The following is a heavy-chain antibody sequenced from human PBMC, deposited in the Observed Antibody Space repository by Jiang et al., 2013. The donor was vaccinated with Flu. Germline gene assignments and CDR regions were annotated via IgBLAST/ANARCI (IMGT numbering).Heavy chain of an antibody. CDR1: GFTFSSFA. J-gene: IGHJ4*02. Sequence: LVESGGGLVQPGGSLRLSCAASGFTFSSFAMSWVRQAPGKGLQWVSALSTNGGSTYYADSMKGRFTISRDNSKNTLYLQMDSLRAEDTAIYYCAKDRGGDYDYWGQGTLVTVSS. D-gene: IGHD4-17*01. CDR3: AKDRGGDYDY. CDR2: LSTNGGST. V-gene: IGHV3-23*04.